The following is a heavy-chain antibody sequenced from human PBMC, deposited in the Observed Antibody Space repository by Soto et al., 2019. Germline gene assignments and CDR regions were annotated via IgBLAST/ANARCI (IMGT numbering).Heavy chain of an antibody. CDR2: IYYSGST. CDR3: ARKCSSTSCYIQGFDY. D-gene: IGHD2-2*01. J-gene: IGHJ4*02. V-gene: IGHV4-30-4*01. Sequence: PSETLSLTCTVSGGSISSGDYYWSWIRQPPGKGLEWIGYIYYSGSTYYNPSLKSRVTISVDTSKNQFSLKLSSVTAADTAVYYCARKCSSTSCYIQGFDYWGQGTLVTVSS. CDR1: GGSISSGDYY.